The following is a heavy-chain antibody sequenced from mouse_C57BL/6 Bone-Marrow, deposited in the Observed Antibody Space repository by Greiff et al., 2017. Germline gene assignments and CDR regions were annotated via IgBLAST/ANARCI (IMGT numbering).Heavy chain of an antibody. CDR1: GFTFSDYY. CDR3: ARRVDGYVVAWFAY. Sequence: EVQLVEPGGGLVQPGGSLKLSCAASGFTFSDYYMHWVRQTPEKRLEWVAYISNGGGSTYYPDTVKGRFTISRDNAKNTLYLQMSRLKSEDTAMYYCARRVDGYVVAWFAYWGQGTLVTVSA. J-gene: IGHJ3*01. D-gene: IGHD2-3*01. CDR2: ISNGGGST. V-gene: IGHV5-12*01.